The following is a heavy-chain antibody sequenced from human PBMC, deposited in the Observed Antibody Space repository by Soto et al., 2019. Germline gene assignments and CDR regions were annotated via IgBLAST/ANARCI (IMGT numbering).Heavy chain of an antibody. CDR2: INHSGST. J-gene: IGHJ5*02. V-gene: IGHV4-34*01. Sequence: QVQLQQWGAGLLKPSETLSLTCAVYGGSFSGYYWSWIRQPPGKGLEWIGEINHSGSTNYNPSLKSRVTISVDTSKNQLSLKLSSVTAADTAVYYCARGGKQQLVRVSNWFDPWGQGTLVTVSS. CDR3: ARGGKQQLVRVSNWFDP. D-gene: IGHD6-13*01. CDR1: GGSFSGYY.